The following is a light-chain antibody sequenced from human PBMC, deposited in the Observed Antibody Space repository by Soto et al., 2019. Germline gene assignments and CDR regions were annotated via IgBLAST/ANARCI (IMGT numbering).Light chain of an antibody. Sequence: QAVGTQPPSASGTPGQRVTGSCSGSSSNIGSNNVYWYQQLPGRAPKLLIYTDNQRPSGVPVRFSGSKSGTSASLAISGLRSEDEAYYYCEAWDDRLSGHVVFGGETQLTVL. CDR3: EAWDDRLSGHVV. J-gene: IGLJ2*01. V-gene: IGLV1-47*01. CDR2: TDN. CDR1: SSNIGSNN.